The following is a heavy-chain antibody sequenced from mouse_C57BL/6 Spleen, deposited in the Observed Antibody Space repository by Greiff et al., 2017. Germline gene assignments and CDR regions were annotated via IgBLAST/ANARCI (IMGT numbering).Heavy chain of an antibody. Sequence: GGGLVQPKGSLNLSCAASGFSFNTYAMNWVRQAPGKGLEWAARIRSKSNNYATYYADSVKERFTISRDDSESMLYLQMKSLKTEDTAMYYCGRHAGYGYFDVWGTGTTVTVSS. V-gene: IGHV10-1*01. J-gene: IGHJ1*03. CDR2: IRSKSNNYAT. CDR3: GRHAGYGYFDV. CDR1: GFSFNTYA.